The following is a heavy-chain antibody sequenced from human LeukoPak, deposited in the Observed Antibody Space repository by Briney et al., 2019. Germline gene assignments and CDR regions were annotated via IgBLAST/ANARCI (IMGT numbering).Heavy chain of an antibody. V-gene: IGHV3-48*04. CDR2: ISGSSSTI. Sequence: GGSLRLSCAASGFTFRNYNMNWVRQAPGKGLEWISYISGSSSTIYYADSVKGRFTISKDNAKNSLYLQMNSLRAEDTALYHCARNNGMDVWGQGTTVIVSS. CDR3: ARNNGMDV. J-gene: IGHJ6*02. CDR1: GFTFRNYN.